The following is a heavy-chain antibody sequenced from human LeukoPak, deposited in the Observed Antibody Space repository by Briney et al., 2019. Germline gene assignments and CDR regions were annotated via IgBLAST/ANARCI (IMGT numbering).Heavy chain of an antibody. CDR3: ARHPQLVRTADY. D-gene: IGHD6-13*01. J-gene: IGHJ4*02. CDR2: IYYSGST. CDR1: GGSISSYY. V-gene: IGHV4-59*08. Sequence: ASETLSLTCTVSGGSISSYYWSWIRQPPGKGLEWIGYIYYSGSTYYNPSLKSRVTISVDTSKNQFSLKLSSVTAADTAVYYCARHPQLVRTADYWGQGTLVTVSS.